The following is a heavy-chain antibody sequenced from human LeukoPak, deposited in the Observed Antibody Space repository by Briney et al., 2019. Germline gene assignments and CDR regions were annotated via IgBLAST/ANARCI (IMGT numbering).Heavy chain of an antibody. V-gene: IGHV1-2*02. J-gene: IGHJ3*02. CDR3: ARPDSAILRFLEWYQSGSAFDI. CDR1: GYTFTGYY. CDR2: INPNSGGT. D-gene: IGHD3-3*01. Sequence: GASVKVSCKASGYTFTGYYMHWVRQAPGQGLEWMGWINPNSGGTNYAQKFQGRVTMTRDTSISTAYMELSRLRSDDTAVYYCARPDSAILRFLEWYQSGSAFDIWGQGTMVTVSS.